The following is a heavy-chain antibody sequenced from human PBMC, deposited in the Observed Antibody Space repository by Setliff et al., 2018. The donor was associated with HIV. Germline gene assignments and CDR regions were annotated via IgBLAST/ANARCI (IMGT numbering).Heavy chain of an antibody. CDR3: ARVNPFLYYYDTSGHSGAFDI. J-gene: IGHJ3*02. Sequence: SVKVSCKASGGTFSSYGISWLRQAPGQGLEWMGGIIAVLGLGNNAPKFQGRVTVTRDTSISTAYMELSRLRSDDTAVYYCARVNPFLYYYDTSGHSGAFDIWGQGTVVTVSS. CDR1: GGTFSSYG. CDR2: IIAVLGLG. D-gene: IGHD3-22*01. V-gene: IGHV1-69*10.